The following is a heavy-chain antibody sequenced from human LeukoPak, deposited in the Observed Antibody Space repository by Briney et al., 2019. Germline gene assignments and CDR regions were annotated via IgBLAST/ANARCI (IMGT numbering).Heavy chain of an antibody. CDR1: GFSFSDSY. CDR2: ISGSGHDI. J-gene: IGHJ6*04. D-gene: IGHD3-10*02. CDR3: AELGITMIGGV. Sequence: GGSLRLSCVVSGFSFSDSYMTWIRQTPGKGLESLAYISGSGHDIYYTDSVKGRFTISRDNAKDSLYLQMNSLRAEDTAVYYCAELGITMIGGVWGKGTTVTISS. V-gene: IGHV3-11*04.